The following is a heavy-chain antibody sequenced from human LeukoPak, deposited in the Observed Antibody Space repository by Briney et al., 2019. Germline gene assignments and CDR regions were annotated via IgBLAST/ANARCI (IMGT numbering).Heavy chain of an antibody. D-gene: IGHD3-10*01. CDR2: IYYSGST. CDR3: ARWNPGYYGSGSSLDY. V-gene: IGHV4-59*01. CDR1: GGSISSYY. J-gene: IGHJ4*02. Sequence: SETLSLTCTVSGGSISSYYWSWIRQPPGKGLEWIGDIYYSGSTTSNPSLTSRVTISVDTSQNQSSLQLSSVPAAHTAVYYCARWNPGYYGSGSSLDYCGRGTLVTASS.